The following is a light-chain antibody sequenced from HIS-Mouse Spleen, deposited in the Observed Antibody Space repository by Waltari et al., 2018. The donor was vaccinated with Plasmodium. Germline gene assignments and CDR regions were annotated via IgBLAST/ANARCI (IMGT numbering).Light chain of an antibody. CDR1: SSDVGGYHY. Sequence: QSALTQPASVSGSPGQSITISCTVTSSDVGGYHYVSWYQQHPGKAPKLMIYDVSNRPSGVSNRFSGSKSGNMASLTISGLQAEDEADYYCSSYTSSSTVVFGGGTKLTVL. V-gene: IGLV2-14*03. CDR2: DVS. CDR3: SSYTSSSTVV. J-gene: IGLJ2*01.